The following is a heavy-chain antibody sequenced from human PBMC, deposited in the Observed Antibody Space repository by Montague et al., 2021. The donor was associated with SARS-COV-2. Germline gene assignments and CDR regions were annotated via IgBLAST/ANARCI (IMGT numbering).Heavy chain of an antibody. J-gene: IGHJ4*02. D-gene: IGHD3-22*01. CDR3: AHYYYDSSGVDS. CDR1: GFSLSPSGVG. CDR2: IYWDDDK. V-gene: IGHV2-5*02. Sequence: PALVKPTQTLTLTCTFSGFSLSPSGVGVGWIRQPPGKALEWLALIYWDDDKRYSPSLKSRLTITKDTSKNQVVLTMTNMDPVDTATYYCAHYYYDSSGVDSWGRGTLVTVSS.